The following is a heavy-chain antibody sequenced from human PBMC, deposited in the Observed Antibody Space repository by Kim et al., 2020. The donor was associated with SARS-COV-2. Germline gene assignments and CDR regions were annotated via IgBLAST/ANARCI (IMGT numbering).Heavy chain of an antibody. CDR1: GGFITNFR. Sequence: SETLSLTCTVSGGFITNFRWSWIRQPPGKGLEWIGYFFHSGSTNYNPSLKSRVTISVDTSKNQFSLRLSSVTAADTAVYFCAREGGPYYYDSESYSSYDYWGQGTLVTVSS. V-gene: IGHV4-59*13. D-gene: IGHD3-10*01. J-gene: IGHJ4*02. CDR2: FFHSGST. CDR3: AREGGPYYYDSESYSSYDY.